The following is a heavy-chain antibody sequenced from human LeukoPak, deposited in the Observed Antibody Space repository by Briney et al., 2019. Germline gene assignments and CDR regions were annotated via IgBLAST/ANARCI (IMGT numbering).Heavy chain of an antibody. J-gene: IGHJ5*02. CDR1: GGSISSGDYY. Sequence: SETLSLTCTVSGGSISSGDYYWSWIRQPPGKGLEWIGYIYYSGSTYYNPSLKSRVTMSVDTSKNQFSLKLSSVTAADTAVYYCARDGFLEGYNWFDPWGQGTLVTVSS. D-gene: IGHD3-3*01. V-gene: IGHV4-61*08. CDR2: IYYSGST. CDR3: ARDGFLEGYNWFDP.